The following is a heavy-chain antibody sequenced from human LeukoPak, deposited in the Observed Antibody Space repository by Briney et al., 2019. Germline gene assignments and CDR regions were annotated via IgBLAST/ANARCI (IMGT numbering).Heavy chain of an antibody. CDR1: GFTFSSYA. V-gene: IGHV3-30-3*01. CDR3: AREVLGPGYIDY. Sequence: GRSLRLSCAASGFTFSSYAMHWVRQAPGKGLEWVAVISYDGSNKYYADSVKGRFTISRDNSKNTLYLQMNSLRAEDTAVYYCAREVLGPGYIDYWGQGTLVTVSS. D-gene: IGHD3-16*01. CDR2: ISYDGSNK. J-gene: IGHJ4*02.